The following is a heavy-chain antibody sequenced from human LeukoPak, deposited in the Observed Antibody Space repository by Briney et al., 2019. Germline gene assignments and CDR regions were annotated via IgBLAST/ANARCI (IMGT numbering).Heavy chain of an antibody. CDR1: GFTFSSYA. D-gene: IGHD3-9*01. J-gene: IGHJ4*02. CDR3: ARGAYYDILTGYPPSDY. Sequence: PGGSLRLSCAASGFTFSSYAMHWVRQAPGKGLEWVAVISYDGSNKYYADSVKGRFTISRDNSKNTLYLQMNSLRAEDTAVYYCARGAYYDILTGYPPSDYWGQGTLVTVSS. CDR2: ISYDGSNK. V-gene: IGHV3-30-3*01.